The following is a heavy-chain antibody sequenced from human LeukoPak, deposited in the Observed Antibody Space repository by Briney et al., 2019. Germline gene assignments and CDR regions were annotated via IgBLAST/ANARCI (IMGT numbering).Heavy chain of an antibody. Sequence: ASVTVSCKASGYTFTGYFIHWVRQAPGQGLEWMGWINPNSGGTNYAQKFQGRVTMTRDTSISTAYMELSRLRSDDTAVYYCAISDYGGKSPPLDYWGQGTLVTVSS. V-gene: IGHV1-2*02. CDR3: AISDYGGKSPPLDY. D-gene: IGHD4-23*01. CDR1: GYTFTGYF. J-gene: IGHJ4*02. CDR2: INPNSGGT.